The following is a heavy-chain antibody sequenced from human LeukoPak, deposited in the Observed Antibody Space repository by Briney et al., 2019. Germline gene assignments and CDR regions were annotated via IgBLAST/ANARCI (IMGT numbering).Heavy chain of an antibody. CDR1: GGTFSSYA. CDR2: IIPIFGTA. CDR3: ARDMTTVTSCFGY. V-gene: IGHV1-69*13. J-gene: IGHJ4*02. Sequence: ASVKVSCKASGGTFSSYAISWVRQAPGQGLEWMGGIIPIFGTANYAQKFQGRVTITADESTSTAYMELSSLRSEDTAVYYCARDMTTVTSCFGYWGQGTLITVSP. D-gene: IGHD4-17*01.